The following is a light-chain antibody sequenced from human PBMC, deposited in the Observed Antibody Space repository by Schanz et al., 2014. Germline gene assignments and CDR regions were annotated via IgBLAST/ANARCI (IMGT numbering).Light chain of an antibody. J-gene: IGLJ3*02. CDR3: CSYVGHYTWV. Sequence: QSALTQPASVSGSPGQSITISCTGTSSDVGGYNYVSWYQQHPGKAPKLMIYEGTKRPSGLSNRFSGSKSGNTASLTISGLQAEDEADYYCCSYVGHYTWVFGGGTKLTVL. CDR1: SSDVGGYNY. V-gene: IGLV2-23*01. CDR2: EGT.